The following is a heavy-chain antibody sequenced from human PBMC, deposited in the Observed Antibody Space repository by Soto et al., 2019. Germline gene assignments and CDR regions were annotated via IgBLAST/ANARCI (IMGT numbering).Heavy chain of an antibody. J-gene: IGHJ6*02. D-gene: IGHD5-18*01. CDR3: ARGIRDYYGMDV. CDR2: LNTDGSTT. V-gene: IGHV3-74*01. CDR1: GFTFSSYW. Sequence: EVQLVESGGGLVQPGGSLRLSCAASGFTFSSYWMHWVRQAPGKGLLWVSRLNTDGSTTNYADSVKGRFTISRDNAKNTLYLQMNSLRAEDTAVYYCARGIRDYYGMDVWGQGTTVTVSS.